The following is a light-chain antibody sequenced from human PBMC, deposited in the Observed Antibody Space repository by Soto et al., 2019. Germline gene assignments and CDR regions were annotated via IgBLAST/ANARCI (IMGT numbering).Light chain of an antibody. V-gene: IGKV3-20*01. Sequence: EIVLTQSPGTLSLSPGERATLSCRASQRVSSSYLAWYQQKPGQAPRLLIYGASSRATGIPDRFSGSGSGTDFTLTISRLEPEDFAVYFCPRYDSSPPFTFGQGTK. J-gene: IGKJ2*01. CDR3: PRYDSSPPFT. CDR2: GAS. CDR1: QRVSSSY.